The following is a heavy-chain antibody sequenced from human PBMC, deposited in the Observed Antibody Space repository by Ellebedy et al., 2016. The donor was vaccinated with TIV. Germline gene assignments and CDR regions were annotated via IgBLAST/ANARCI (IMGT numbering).Heavy chain of an antibody. V-gene: IGHV3-66*01. CDR3: ARGEKGKMGFD. D-gene: IGHD1-26*01. CDR2: ICSSGDT. CDR1: GFTVSSKY. Sequence: GGSLRLSCAASGFTVSSKYMSWVRQAPGKGLEWVSVICSSGDTYYADSVRGRFTISRDNSKNMLYLQMNSLRPEDTALYYCARGEKGKMGFDWGQGTLVTVSS. J-gene: IGHJ4*02.